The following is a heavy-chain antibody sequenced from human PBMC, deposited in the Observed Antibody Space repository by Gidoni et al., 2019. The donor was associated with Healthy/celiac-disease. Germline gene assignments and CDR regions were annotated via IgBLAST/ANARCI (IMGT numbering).Heavy chain of an antibody. CDR3: ARIQLWARFDP. Sequence: QVQLQQWGAGLLKPSETLSLTCAVYGGSFSGYYWSCIRQPPGKGLEWIGEINHSGSTNYNPSLKSRVTISVDTSKNQFSLKLSSVTAADTAVYYCARIQLWARFDPWGQGTLVTVSS. CDR2: INHSGST. V-gene: IGHV4-34*01. CDR1: GGSFSGYY. J-gene: IGHJ5*02. D-gene: IGHD5-18*01.